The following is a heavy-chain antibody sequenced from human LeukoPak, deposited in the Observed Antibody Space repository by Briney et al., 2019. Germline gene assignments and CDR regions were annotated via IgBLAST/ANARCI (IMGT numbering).Heavy chain of an antibody. CDR2: IRYDGNNK. V-gene: IGHV3-30*02. J-gene: IGHJ4*02. CDR1: GFTFSSYG. Sequence: GGSLRLSCAASGFTFSSYGMHWVRQAPGKGLEWVAFIRYDGNNKYYADSVKGRFTISRDNSKNTLYLQMNNLRTEDTAVYYCAKAAMVGPTILPPGNYYFDYWGQGTLVTVSS. CDR3: AKAAMVGPTILPPGNYYFDY. D-gene: IGHD1-26*01.